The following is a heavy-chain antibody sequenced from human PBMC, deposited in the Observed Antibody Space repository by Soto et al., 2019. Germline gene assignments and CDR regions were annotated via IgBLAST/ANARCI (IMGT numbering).Heavy chain of an antibody. D-gene: IGHD3-16*01. CDR2: ISFNGKNT. CDR1: GFTFSAYG. CDR3: ADIGGYDSVGGAY. Sequence: QVQLVESGGGVVQPGKSLRLSWAASGFTFSAYGMHWVRQAPGKGLEWVTFISFNGKNTDYADSVKGRFTVSRDNARNTLYLKMNSLRAEDTAVYYCADIGGYDSVGGAYWGQGALVTVSS. J-gene: IGHJ4*02. V-gene: IGHV3-33*05.